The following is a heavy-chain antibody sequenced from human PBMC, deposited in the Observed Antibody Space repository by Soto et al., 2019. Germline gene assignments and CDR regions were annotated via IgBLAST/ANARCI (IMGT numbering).Heavy chain of an antibody. V-gene: IGHV4-30-4*01. CDR3: ARGRYCLTGRCFPNWFDS. D-gene: IGHD2-15*01. CDR2: IYKSTTT. CDR1: GDSISTVDYF. J-gene: IGHJ5*01. Sequence: SETLSLTCSVSGDSISTVDYFWAWIRQPPGQALEYIGYIYKSTTTYYNPSFESRVAISLDASKSQFSLNVTSVTTADTAVYFCARGRYCLTGRCFPNWFDSWGQGTLVTVSS.